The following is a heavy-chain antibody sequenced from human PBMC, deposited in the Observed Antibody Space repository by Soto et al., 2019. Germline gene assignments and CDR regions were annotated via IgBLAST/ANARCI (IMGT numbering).Heavy chain of an antibody. CDR2: IWYDGSNK. V-gene: IGHV3-33*01. Sequence: PGGSLRLSCAASGFTFSSYGMHWVRQAPGKGLEWVAVIWYDGSNKYYADSVKGRFTISRDNSKNTLYLQMNSLRAEDTAVYYCARGYYDFWSGYYLDAFDIWGQGTMVTVSS. J-gene: IGHJ3*02. CDR1: GFTFSSYG. D-gene: IGHD3-3*01. CDR3: ARGYYDFWSGYYLDAFDI.